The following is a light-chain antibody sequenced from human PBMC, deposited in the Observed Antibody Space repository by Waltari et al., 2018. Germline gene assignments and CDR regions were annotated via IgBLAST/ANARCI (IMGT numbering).Light chain of an antibody. Sequence: EVVLTQSPATLSLSPGERATLSCRASQSVVRFLAWYQHKPGQAPRRLIYDASTRAAGVPARFSGSGSGRDFTLTINTLEPDDFAVYYCQQRTNWLTFGGGTKVEIK. CDR3: QQRTNWLT. J-gene: IGKJ4*01. V-gene: IGKV3-11*02. CDR1: QSVVRF. CDR2: DAS.